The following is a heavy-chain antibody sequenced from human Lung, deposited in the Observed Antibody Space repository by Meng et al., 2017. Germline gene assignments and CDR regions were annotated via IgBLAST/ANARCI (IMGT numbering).Heavy chain of an antibody. V-gene: IGHV7-4-1*02. Sequence: QVQLVQAGAEVKKPGAAVKVACEASGYTFSRYSMHWVRQAPGQGLEWMGWINTDTGKPTYAQGFTGRFVFSLDTSVRTAYLQISSLKAEDTAVYYCASDRGSSGWSNWFDPWGQGTLVTVSS. CDR2: INTDTGKP. CDR1: GYTFSRYS. D-gene: IGHD6-13*01. J-gene: IGHJ5*02. CDR3: ASDRGSSGWSNWFDP.